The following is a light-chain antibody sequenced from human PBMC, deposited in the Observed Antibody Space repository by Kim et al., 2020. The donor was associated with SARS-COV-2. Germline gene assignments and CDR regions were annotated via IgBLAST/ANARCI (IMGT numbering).Light chain of an antibody. CDR2: RTD. V-gene: IGLV8-61*01. CDR1: SGSVSIGDN. J-gene: IGLJ3*02. CDR3: AMYVGSGVWM. Sequence: QTVVTQEPSFSVSPGGTVTLTCAWTSGSVSIGDNTCWYHQTPGQGPRTLIYRTDTRSSGVPDRFSGSILENKAVLTITGAQADDEGDYYCAMYVGSGVWMFGGGTQLTVL.